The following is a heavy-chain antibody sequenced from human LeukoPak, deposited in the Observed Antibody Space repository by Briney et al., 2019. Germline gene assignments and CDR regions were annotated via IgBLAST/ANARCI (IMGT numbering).Heavy chain of an antibody. CDR3: ARSPDYCSGGSCYFYFDY. Sequence: ASVKVSCKASGYTFTGYYMHWVRQAPGQGLEWMGWINPNSGNTNYAQKLQGRVTMTTDTSTSTAYMELRSLRSDDTAVYYCARSPDYCSGGSCYFYFDYWGQGTLVTVSS. CDR2: INPNSGNT. V-gene: IGHV1-18*04. D-gene: IGHD2-15*01. J-gene: IGHJ4*02. CDR1: GYTFTGYY.